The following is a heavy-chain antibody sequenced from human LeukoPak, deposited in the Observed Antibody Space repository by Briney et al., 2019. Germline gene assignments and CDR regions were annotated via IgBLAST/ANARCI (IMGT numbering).Heavy chain of an antibody. D-gene: IGHD5/OR15-5a*01. CDR3: ARVEYSVAGLLLHLFDF. J-gene: IGHJ4*02. V-gene: IGHV1-2*02. Sequence: ASVKVSCKASGYTFTGYYIHCVRQAPGQGLEWMGWIGAKSGDTKYAQRFQDRVTMTRDTSISTVYMDLSRLTSDDTAVYFCARVEYSVAGLLLHLFDFWGQGTLVTVSS. CDR1: GYTFTGYY. CDR2: IGAKSGDT.